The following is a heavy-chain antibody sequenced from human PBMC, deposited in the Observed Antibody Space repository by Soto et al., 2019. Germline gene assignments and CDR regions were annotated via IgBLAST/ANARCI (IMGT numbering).Heavy chain of an antibody. CDR3: AKDMGDGSGSYSMGRFDY. V-gene: IGHV3-9*01. CDR1: GFTFDDYA. CDR2: ISWNSGSI. J-gene: IGHJ4*02. Sequence: GGSLRLSCAASGFTFDDYAMHWVRQAPGKGLEWVSGISWNSGSIGYADSVKGRFTISRDNAKNSLYLQMNSLRAEDTALYYCAKDMGDGSGSYSMGRFDYWGQGTLVTVSS. D-gene: IGHD3-10*01.